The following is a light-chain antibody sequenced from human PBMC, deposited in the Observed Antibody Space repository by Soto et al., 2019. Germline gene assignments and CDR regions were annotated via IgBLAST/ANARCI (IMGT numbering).Light chain of an antibody. Sequence: IQLTQSPSFLSASVGDRVTITCRASQGISTYLAWYQQKLGKAPNLLIYDASTLQGGVPSRFSGSGSGTEFTLTISSLQPEDFATYYCQQVNTYPLTFGGGTKVETK. CDR3: QQVNTYPLT. CDR2: DAS. J-gene: IGKJ4*01. CDR1: QGISTY. V-gene: IGKV1-9*01.